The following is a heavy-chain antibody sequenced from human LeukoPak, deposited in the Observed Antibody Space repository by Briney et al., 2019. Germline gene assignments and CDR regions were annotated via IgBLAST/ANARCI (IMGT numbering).Heavy chain of an antibody. D-gene: IGHD3-10*01. CDR1: GFTFSSYG. J-gene: IGHJ3*02. CDR3: AKGDITMVRGAPDGAFDI. CDR2: ISYDGSNK. V-gene: IGHV3-30*18. Sequence: GGSLRLSCAASGFTFSSYGMHWVRQAPGKGLEWVAVISYDGSNKYYADSVKGRFTISRDNSKNTLYLQMNSLRAEDTAVYYCAKGDITMVRGAPDGAFDIWGQGTMVTVSS.